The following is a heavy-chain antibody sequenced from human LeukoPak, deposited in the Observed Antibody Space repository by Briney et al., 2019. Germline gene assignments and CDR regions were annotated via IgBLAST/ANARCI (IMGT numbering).Heavy chain of an antibody. D-gene: IGHD3-22*01. CDR1: GYSFTSYW. V-gene: IGHV5-10-1*01. CDR2: IDPSDSYT. J-gene: IGHJ4*02. Sequence: GESLKISCKGSGYSFTSYWISWVRQMPGKGLEWMGRIDPSDSYTNYSPSFQGHVTISADKSISTAYLQWSSLKASDTAMYYCATPHYYDSSGYYDWGQGTLVTVSS. CDR3: ATPHYYDSSGYYD.